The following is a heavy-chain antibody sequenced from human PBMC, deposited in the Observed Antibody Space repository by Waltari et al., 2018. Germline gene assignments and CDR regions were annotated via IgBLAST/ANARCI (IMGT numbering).Heavy chain of an antibody. J-gene: IGHJ3*02. CDR1: GFTFSRYG. CDR2: IRYDGSNK. D-gene: IGHD2-21*01. Sequence: QVQLVESGGGVVQPGGSLRLSCAASGFTFSRYGMPWVRQAPGKGLEWVAFIRYDGSNKYYADSVKGRFTISRDNSKNTLYLQMNSLRAEDTAVYYCAKASVAYCGGDCYADAFDIWGQGTMVTVSS. CDR3: AKASVAYCGGDCYADAFDI. V-gene: IGHV3-30*02.